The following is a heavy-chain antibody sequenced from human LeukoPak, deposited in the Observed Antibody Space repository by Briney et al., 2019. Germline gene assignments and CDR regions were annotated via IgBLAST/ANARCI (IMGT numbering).Heavy chain of an antibody. Sequence: PGGSLRLSCAASGFTFDNYAMNWVRQAPGKGLEWVAVIRGGGGVSFYSDSVKGRFTISRDNSKNTLYLQMNSLRAEDTAMYYCAKCSANYYNDAFDIWGRGTMVNVSS. J-gene: IGHJ3*02. V-gene: IGHV3-23*01. CDR1: GFTFDNYA. CDR3: AKCSANYYNDAFDI. D-gene: IGHD3-10*02. CDR2: IRGGGGVS.